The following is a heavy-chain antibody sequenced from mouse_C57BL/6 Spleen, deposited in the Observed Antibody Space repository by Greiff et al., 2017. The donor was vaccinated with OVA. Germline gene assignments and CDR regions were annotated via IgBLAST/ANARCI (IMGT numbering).Heavy chain of an antibody. CDR1: GYTFTSYD. CDR3: ARGGYGSFWYFDV. V-gene: IGHV1-85*01. CDR2: IYPRDGST. J-gene: IGHJ1*03. Sequence: QVQLQQSGPELVKPGASVKLSCKASGYTFTSYDINWVKQRPGQGLEWIGWIYPRDGSTKYNEKFKGKATLTVDTSSSTAYMELHSLTSEDSAVYFCARGGYGSFWYFDVWGTGTTVTVSS. D-gene: IGHD1-1*01.